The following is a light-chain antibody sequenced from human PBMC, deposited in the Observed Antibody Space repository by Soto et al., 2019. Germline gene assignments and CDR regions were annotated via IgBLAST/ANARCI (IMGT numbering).Light chain of an antibody. J-gene: IGLJ1*01. CDR2: DVT. CDR3: SSYTSSTTVV. CDR1: SSDIGGYNY. Sequence: QSALTQPASVSGSPGQSITISCTGTSSDIGGYNYVSWYQQHPGKAPKLLISDVTNRPSGVSNRFSGSKSANTASLTISGLQTEDEAEYYCSSYTSSTTVVFGPGTKVTVL. V-gene: IGLV2-14*03.